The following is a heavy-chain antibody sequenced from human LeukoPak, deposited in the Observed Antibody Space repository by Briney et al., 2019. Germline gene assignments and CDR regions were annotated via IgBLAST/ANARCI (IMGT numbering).Heavy chain of an antibody. Sequence: ASVTVSCKASGHTFISYYIHWVRQAPGQGLEWMGIINAITGSTAYAQQLQGRVAMTRDTSTITVYMELSSLRFEDTAVYYCARADSFPGVAIPAYWGQGTLVTVSS. V-gene: IGHV1-46*04. CDR2: INAITGST. J-gene: IGHJ4*02. CDR3: ARADSFPGVAIPAY. D-gene: IGHD3-3*01. CDR1: GHTFISYY.